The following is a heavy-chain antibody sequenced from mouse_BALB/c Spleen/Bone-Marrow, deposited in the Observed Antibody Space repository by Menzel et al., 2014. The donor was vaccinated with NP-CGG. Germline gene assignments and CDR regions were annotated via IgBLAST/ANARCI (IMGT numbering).Heavy chain of an antibody. CDR1: GFNIKDYY. J-gene: IGHJ2*01. V-gene: IGHV14-4*02. CDR2: IDPENGDT. Sequence: EVQLQQSGAELVRSGASVKLSCTASGFNIKDYYMNWVKQRPEQGLEWIGWIDPENGDTEYAPKFQGKATMTAYTSSNTAYLQLISLTSEDTGVSYCNADPITXGQGTTXTVSS. CDR3: NADPIT.